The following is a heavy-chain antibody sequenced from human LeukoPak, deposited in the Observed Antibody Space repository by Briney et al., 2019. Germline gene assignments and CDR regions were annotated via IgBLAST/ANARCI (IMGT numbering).Heavy chain of an antibody. Sequence: GGSLRLSCAASGFTFSNYGMHWVRQAPGKGLEWVAFIRFDGTNKYYVDSVKGRFTISRDTSKNTLSLQMNSLRVEDTAVYYCANEETYYYDSSGYPGYWGQGTLVTVSS. CDR1: GFTFSNYG. CDR3: ANEETYYYDSSGYPGY. V-gene: IGHV3-30*02. J-gene: IGHJ4*02. CDR2: IRFDGTNK. D-gene: IGHD3-22*01.